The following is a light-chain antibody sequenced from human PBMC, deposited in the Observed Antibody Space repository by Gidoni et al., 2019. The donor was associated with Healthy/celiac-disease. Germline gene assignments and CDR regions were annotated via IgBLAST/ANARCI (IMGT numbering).Light chain of an antibody. J-gene: IGLJ1*01. Sequence: SYELTQPPSVSVSPGQTASITCSGDKLGDKYACWYQQKPGQSPVLVIYQDSKRPSGIPERFSGSNSGNTATLTISGTQAMDEADYYCQAWDSSTGGPVFGTGTKVTVL. CDR3: QAWDSSTGGPV. V-gene: IGLV3-1*01. CDR1: KLGDKY. CDR2: QDS.